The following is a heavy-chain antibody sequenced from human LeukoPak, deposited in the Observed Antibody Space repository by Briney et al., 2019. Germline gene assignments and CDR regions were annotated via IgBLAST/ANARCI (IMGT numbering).Heavy chain of an antibody. CDR2: ITTSSGTI. CDR1: GFTFSNAW. J-gene: IGHJ4*02. D-gene: IGHD3-3*01. CDR3: ARGHGVY. V-gene: IGHV3-48*02. Sequence: GGSLRLSCAASGFTFSNAWMSWVRQAPGKGLEWASYITTSSGTIYYADSVKGRFTISRDNAKNSLYLQMNSLRDEDTAVYYCARGHGVYWGQGTLVTVSS.